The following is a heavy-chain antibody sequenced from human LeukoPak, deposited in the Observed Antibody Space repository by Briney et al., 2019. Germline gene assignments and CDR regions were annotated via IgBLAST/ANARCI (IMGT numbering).Heavy chain of an antibody. CDR2: ISYGGST. CDR1: GGSISSSSYY. V-gene: IGHV4-39*01. D-gene: IGHD3-16*01. Sequence: SETLSLTCTVSGGSISSSSYYWGWVCHPPGKGLEWIGGISYGGSTYYNPSIKSRVTISVDTSKNQFFLKLSSGPAAAAAVYYCARHGGGGGSLFDYWGQGTLVSVSS. CDR3: ARHGGGGGSLFDY. J-gene: IGHJ4*02.